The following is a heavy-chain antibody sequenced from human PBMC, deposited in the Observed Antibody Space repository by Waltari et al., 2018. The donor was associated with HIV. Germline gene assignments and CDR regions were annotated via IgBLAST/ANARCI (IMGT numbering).Heavy chain of an antibody. V-gene: IGHV3-13*05. CDR1: GFTFSTYD. D-gene: IGHD6-19*01. J-gene: IGHJ4*02. Sequence: EVHLVEWGGGLIQPGGSLRLSCTASGFTFSTYDMHWVSQSTGKGREGVSAINTTGDPSYADSVKGRFTISRDNARNSLSLQMDSLRAGDTALYYCARVTRYSSGWYFDFWGQGTLVAVSS. CDR2: INTTGDP. CDR3: ARVTRYSSGWYFDF.